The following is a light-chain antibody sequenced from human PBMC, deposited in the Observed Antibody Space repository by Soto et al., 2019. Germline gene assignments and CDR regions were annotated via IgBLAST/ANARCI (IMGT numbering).Light chain of an antibody. J-gene: IGKJ5*01. CDR3: QQDHSFPPIT. CDR2: AAS. CDR1: QGISSY. Sequence: AIRMTQSPSSLYASTGHRVTITCRASQGISSYLAWYQQKPGKAPKLLIYAASTLQSGVPSRFSGSGSGTEFTLTISSLLPEDFATYYCQQDHSFPPITFGPGTRLEIK. V-gene: IGKV1-8*01.